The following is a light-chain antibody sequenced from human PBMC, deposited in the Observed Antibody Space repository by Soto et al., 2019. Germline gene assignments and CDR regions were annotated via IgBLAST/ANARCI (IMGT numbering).Light chain of an antibody. V-gene: IGLV2-14*01. Sequence: QSALTQPASVSGSPGQSITISCTGTSSDVGGYNYVSWYQHHPGKAPKLMIYEVSNRPSGVSYRFSGSKSGNTASLTVSGLQAEDEANYYCSSYTSSSTHVVFGGGTKLTVL. CDR3: SSYTSSSTHVV. CDR1: SSDVGGYNY. CDR2: EVS. J-gene: IGLJ2*01.